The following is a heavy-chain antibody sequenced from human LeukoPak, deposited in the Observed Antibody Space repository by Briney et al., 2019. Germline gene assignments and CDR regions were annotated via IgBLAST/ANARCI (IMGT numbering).Heavy chain of an antibody. CDR3: ARDARWARPIDY. V-gene: IGHV3-11*04. CDR1: GFTFSDYY. J-gene: IGHJ4*02. D-gene: IGHD5-24*01. CDR2: ISSSGSTI. Sequence: GGSLRLSCAASGFTFSDYYMSWIRQAPGKGLGWVSYISSSGSTIYYAASVKGRFTISRDNAKNSLYLQMNSLRAEDTAVYYCARDARWARPIDYWGQGTLVTVSS.